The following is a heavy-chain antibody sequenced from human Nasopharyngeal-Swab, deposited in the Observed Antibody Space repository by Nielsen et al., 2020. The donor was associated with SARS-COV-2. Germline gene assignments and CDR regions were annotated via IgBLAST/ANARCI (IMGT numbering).Heavy chain of an antibody. CDR1: GFTFRRYT. V-gene: IGHV3-30-3*01. CDR2: ISYDGSNK. Sequence: LSLTCAASGFTFRRYTQHWVRQAPGQGLEWVAVISYDGSNKYYADSVKGRFTNSRDISKNTLYLQMNSLRAEDTAVFYCASTPLDSSGYYYAFHYWGRGTLVTVSS. CDR3: ASTPLDSSGYYYAFHY. D-gene: IGHD3-22*01. J-gene: IGHJ4*02.